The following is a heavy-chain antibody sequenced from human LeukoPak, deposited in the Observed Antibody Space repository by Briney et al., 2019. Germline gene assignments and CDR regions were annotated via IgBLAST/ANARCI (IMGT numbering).Heavy chain of an antibody. Sequence: PGGSLRLSCAASGFTLSTYAMSWVRQAPGKGLDGVSGISGSGGSTDHADSVKGRFAISRDNSKNTLYLQMNSLRAEDTAIYSCAKSRSYDNSGSYFDYWGQGTLVTVSS. J-gene: IGHJ4*02. D-gene: IGHD3-22*01. CDR1: GFTLSTYA. CDR2: ISGSGGST. CDR3: AKSRSYDNSGSYFDY. V-gene: IGHV3-23*01.